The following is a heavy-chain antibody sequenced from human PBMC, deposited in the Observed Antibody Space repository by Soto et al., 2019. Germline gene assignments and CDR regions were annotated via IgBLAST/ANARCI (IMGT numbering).Heavy chain of an antibody. CDR1: GYTFTDHY. Sequence: QVQLVQSGAEVKEPGASVKVSCRTSGYTFTDHYINWVRQAPGQGPEYMGWIHPNSGDTKYTQRFQGRVTMTRDTSISTAYMELRRLSSDDTAVYYCASDLSRQSGKWFEPWRQGTLVTVSS. J-gene: IGHJ5*02. V-gene: IGHV1-2*02. CDR2: IHPNSGDT. CDR3: ASDLSRQSGKWFEP. D-gene: IGHD3-10*01.